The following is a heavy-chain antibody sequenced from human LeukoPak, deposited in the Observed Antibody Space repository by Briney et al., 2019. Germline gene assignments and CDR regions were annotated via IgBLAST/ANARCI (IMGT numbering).Heavy chain of an antibody. CDR1: GFTFGDYA. Sequence: GRSLRLSCTASGFTFGDYAMSWVRQAPGKGLEWVGFIRSKAYGGTTEYAASVKGRFTISRDDSKSIAYLQMNSLKTEDTAAYYCTRAASYCSSTSCYRGYYYYGMDVWGQGTTVTVSS. CDR2: IRSKAYGGTT. D-gene: IGHD2-2*02. V-gene: IGHV3-49*04. CDR3: TRAASYCSSTSCYRGYYYYGMDV. J-gene: IGHJ6*02.